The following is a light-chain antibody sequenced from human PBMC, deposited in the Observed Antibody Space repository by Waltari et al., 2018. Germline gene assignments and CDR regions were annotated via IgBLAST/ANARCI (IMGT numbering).Light chain of an antibody. CDR2: GAS. CDR1: QDISDR. CDR3: QQYDNLPLT. V-gene: IGKV1-33*01. Sequence: DIQMTQSPSSLSASVGDRVTVTCQASQDISDRLNWYHQKPGKPPNLLIYGASNLEIGIPSRFSGGGSGTEFTFTISTLQPEDFATYYCQQYDNLPLTFGGGTRVDIK. J-gene: IGKJ4*01.